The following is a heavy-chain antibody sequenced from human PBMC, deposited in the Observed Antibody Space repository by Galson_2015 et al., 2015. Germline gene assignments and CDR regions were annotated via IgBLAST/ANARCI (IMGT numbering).Heavy chain of an antibody. V-gene: IGHV3-7*01. Sequence: SLRLSCAASGFSFSNYWLNWVRQAPGKGPEWVATIKHDGREKYYVDSVKGRFTISRDNAANLMYLQMNGLRAGDSAVYYCVAGIGWLPDYWGQGTRVTVSS. J-gene: IGHJ4*02. D-gene: IGHD6-19*01. CDR2: IKHDGREK. CDR3: VAGIGWLPDY. CDR1: GFSFSNYW.